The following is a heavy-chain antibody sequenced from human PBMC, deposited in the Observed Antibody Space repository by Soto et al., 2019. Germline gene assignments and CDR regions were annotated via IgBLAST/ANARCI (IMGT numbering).Heavy chain of an antibody. CDR1: GFTFSTYA. D-gene: IGHD6-13*01. Sequence: PGGSLRLSCSASGFTFSTYAMHLVRQAPGKGLEYIAGISSNGRTTSYKDSVKGRFTISRDNSESTLYLQMSSLRLDDTALYFCVKDHTATAGIGLYNWFETWGQGTRVTVSS. CDR2: ISSNGRTT. V-gene: IGHV3-64D*08. J-gene: IGHJ5*02. CDR3: VKDHTATAGIGLYNWFET.